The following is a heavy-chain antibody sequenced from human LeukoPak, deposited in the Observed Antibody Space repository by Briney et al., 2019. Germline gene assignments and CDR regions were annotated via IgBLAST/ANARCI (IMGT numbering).Heavy chain of an antibody. Sequence: PGRSLRLSCAASGFTLSDYGMHWVRQAPGKGLEWVAVISYDGSNKYYADSVKGRFTISRDNSRNTLYLQMNSLRTEDTAVYHCAKSGCSSTSCYVTYWGQGTLATVSS. J-gene: IGHJ4*02. CDR1: GFTLSDYG. CDR2: ISYDGSNK. D-gene: IGHD2-2*01. V-gene: IGHV3-30*18. CDR3: AKSGCSSTSCYVTY.